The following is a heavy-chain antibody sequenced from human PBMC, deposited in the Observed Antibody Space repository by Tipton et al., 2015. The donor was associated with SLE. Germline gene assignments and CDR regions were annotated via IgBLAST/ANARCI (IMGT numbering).Heavy chain of an antibody. CDR3: ARGSWGSDAFDI. CDR2: IYYSGGT. J-gene: IGHJ3*02. V-gene: IGHV4-59*01. Sequence: TLSLTCTVSGGSISSYYWSWIRQPPGKGLEWIGYIYYSGGTNYNPSLNSRVTISVDMPKNQFSLKLSSVTAADTAVYYCARGSWGSDAFDIWGQGTVVTVSS. D-gene: IGHD3-10*01. CDR1: GGSISSYY.